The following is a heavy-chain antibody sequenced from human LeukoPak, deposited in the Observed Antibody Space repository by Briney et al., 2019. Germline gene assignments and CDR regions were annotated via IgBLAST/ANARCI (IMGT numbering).Heavy chain of an antibody. D-gene: IGHD3-10*01. J-gene: IGHJ6*03. CDR1: GFTFSNYW. CDR2: VTESGGST. Sequence: GGSLRLSCTASGFTFSNYWMNWVRQAPGMGLECVSTVTESGGSTFYADSVKGRFTMSRDNSKHTLYLQMNSLRAEDTAVYYCAKFVNYGNYYYYYYMDVWGKGTTVTVSS. CDR3: AKFVNYGNYYYYYYMDV. V-gene: IGHV3-23*01.